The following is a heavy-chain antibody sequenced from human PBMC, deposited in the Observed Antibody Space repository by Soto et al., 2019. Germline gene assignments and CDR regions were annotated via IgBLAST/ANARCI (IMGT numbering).Heavy chain of an antibody. CDR2: INPDTGGT. D-gene: IGHD4-17*01. Sequence: VASVKVSCKASGYTFTGHYLHWVRQAPRQGLEWMRWINPDTGGTNYVQKFQGRVTMTRDTSINTAYMDLSRLRSADTAVYYCARAVSNLLYYFDFWGQGTPVTVSS. CDR3: ARAVSNLLYYFDF. V-gene: IGHV1-2*02. CDR1: GYTFTGHY. J-gene: IGHJ4*02.